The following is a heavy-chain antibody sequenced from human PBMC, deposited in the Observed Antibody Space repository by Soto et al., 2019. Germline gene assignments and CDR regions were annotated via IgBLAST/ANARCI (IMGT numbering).Heavy chain of an antibody. J-gene: IGHJ4*02. D-gene: IGHD5-12*01. Sequence: GGSLRLSCAASGFTFSSHAMIWVRQAPGKGLEWVSSISASGGETYYTDSVKGRFTVSRDDSQNTPYLQMNSLRVEDTAVYYCAKRAGYDVDYWGQGSLVTVSS. V-gene: IGHV3-23*01. CDR3: AKRAGYDVDY. CDR2: ISASGGET. CDR1: GFTFSSHA.